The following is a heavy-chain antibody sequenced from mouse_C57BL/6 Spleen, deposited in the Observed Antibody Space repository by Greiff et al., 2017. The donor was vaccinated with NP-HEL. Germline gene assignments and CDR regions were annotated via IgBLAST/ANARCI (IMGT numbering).Heavy chain of an antibody. CDR3: ARSTGTGGYYFDY. J-gene: IGHJ2*01. D-gene: IGHD4-1*01. V-gene: IGHV1-76*01. CDR2: LYPGSGNT. Sequence: VKLMESGAELVRPGASVKLSCKASGYTFTDYYINWVKQRPGQGLEWIARLYPGSGNTYYNEKFKGKATLTAEKSSSTAYMQLSSLTSEDSAVYFCARSTGTGGYYFDYWGQGTTLTVSS. CDR1: GYTFTDYY.